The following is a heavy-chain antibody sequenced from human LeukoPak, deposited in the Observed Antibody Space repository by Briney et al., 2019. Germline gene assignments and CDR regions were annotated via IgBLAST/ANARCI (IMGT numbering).Heavy chain of an antibody. V-gene: IGHV4-34*01. CDR1: GVSFSDYF. J-gene: IGHJ3*02. CDR2: IDDGGNT. CDR3: ARFSRFTWGDWGDAFDI. Sequence: SETLSLICSVYGVSFSDYFWSWIRQTPGKGLEWVGDIDDGGNTKYNPSFMSRVLVSMQKSKKEFSLVMRSVTAADTAVHYCARFSRFTWGDWGDAFDIWSQGATVSVSS. D-gene: IGHD2-21*02.